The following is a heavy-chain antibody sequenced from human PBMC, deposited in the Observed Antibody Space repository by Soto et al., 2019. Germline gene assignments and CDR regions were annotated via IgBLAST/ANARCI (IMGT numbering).Heavy chain of an antibody. Sequence: GGSLRLSCAASGFTFTNYAMSWVRQAPGKGLEWVSAISVSGGSTYYADSVKGRFTISRDNSKNTLYLQMNSLRAEDTAVYYCAKDFYDSSGYTLYWGQGTLVTVSS. CDR1: GFTFTNYA. CDR3: AKDFYDSSGYTLY. V-gene: IGHV3-23*01. D-gene: IGHD3-22*01. J-gene: IGHJ4*02. CDR2: ISVSGGST.